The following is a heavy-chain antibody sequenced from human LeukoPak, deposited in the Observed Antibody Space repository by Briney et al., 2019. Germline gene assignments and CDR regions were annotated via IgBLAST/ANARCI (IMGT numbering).Heavy chain of an antibody. V-gene: IGHV1-18*01. Sequence: ASVKVSCKASGYTFTTYGITWVRQAPRQGLEWMGWISAYYGNTNYAQKLQGRVTMTTDTSTSTAYMELRSLRSDDTAVYYCATYSSSWYCFDYWGQGTLVTVSS. CDR3: ATYSSSWYCFDY. CDR2: ISAYYGNT. CDR1: GYTFTTYG. J-gene: IGHJ4*02. D-gene: IGHD6-13*01.